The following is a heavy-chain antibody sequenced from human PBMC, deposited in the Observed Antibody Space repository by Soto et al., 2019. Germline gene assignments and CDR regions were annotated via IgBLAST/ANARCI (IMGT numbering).Heavy chain of an antibody. V-gene: IGHV1-8*01. D-gene: IGHD4-17*01. Sequence: ASVKVSCKASGYTFTSYDINWVRQATGQGLEWMGWMNPNSGNTGYAQKFQGRVTMTRNTSISTAYMELSSLRSEDTAVYYCASRRKSLDYGDYAVYYYYGMDVWGQGTTVTVSS. J-gene: IGHJ6*02. CDR3: ASRRKSLDYGDYAVYYYYGMDV. CDR2: MNPNSGNT. CDR1: GYTFTSYD.